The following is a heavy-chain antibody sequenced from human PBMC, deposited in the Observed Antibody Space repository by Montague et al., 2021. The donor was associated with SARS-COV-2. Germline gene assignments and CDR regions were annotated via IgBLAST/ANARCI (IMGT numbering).Heavy chain of an antibody. CDR3: ARAIWRLDV. Sequence: SETLSLTCSVSGDSISRYYWSWIRQSDGKGLEWIGRIYTGGYVDYNPALQSRVSMSVDTSKSQVPLNVTSVTAADTAVYYCARAIWRLDVWGRGILVTVSS. CDR2: IYTGGYV. J-gene: IGHJ2*01. CDR1: GDSISRYY. V-gene: IGHV4-4*07.